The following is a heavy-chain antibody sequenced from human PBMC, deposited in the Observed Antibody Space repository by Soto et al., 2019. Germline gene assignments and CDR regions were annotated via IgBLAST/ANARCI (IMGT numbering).Heavy chain of an antibody. D-gene: IGHD6-13*01. CDR3: ARKYSSSWYGTSAFDI. J-gene: IGHJ3*02. Sequence: SETLSLTCTFSGGSISSYYWSWIRQPPGKGLEWIGYIYYSGSTNYNPSLKSRVTISVDTSKNQFSLKLSSVTAADTAVYYCARKYSSSWYGTSAFDIWGQGTMVTVSS. CDR1: GGSISSYY. CDR2: IYYSGST. V-gene: IGHV4-59*01.